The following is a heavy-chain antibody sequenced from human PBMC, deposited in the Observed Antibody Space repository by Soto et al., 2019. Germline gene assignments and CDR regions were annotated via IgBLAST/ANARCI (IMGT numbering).Heavy chain of an antibody. Sequence: SETLSLTCTVSGGSISSYYWSWIRQPPGKGLEWIGYIYYSGSTNYNPSLKSRVTISVDTSKNQFSLKLSSVTAADTAVYYCARDRYYYDSSGYYSPLYYYYGMDVWGQGTTVTVSS. V-gene: IGHV4-59*01. J-gene: IGHJ6*02. D-gene: IGHD3-22*01. CDR1: GGSISSYY. CDR3: ARDRYYYDSSGYYSPLYYYYGMDV. CDR2: IYYSGST.